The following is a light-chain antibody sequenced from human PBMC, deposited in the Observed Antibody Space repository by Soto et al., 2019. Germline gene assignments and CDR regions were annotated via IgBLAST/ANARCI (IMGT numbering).Light chain of an antibody. CDR3: QKYGNFWT. Sequence: EIVLTQSPATLSVSPGERATLSCRASQSVFSSLAWFQQKPGQAPRLLIYGAATRATGIPDRFSGSGSGTDFSLTIRRLEPDDFAVYYCQKYGNFWTFGQGTKV. CDR1: QSVFSS. V-gene: IGKV3-20*01. J-gene: IGKJ1*01. CDR2: GAA.